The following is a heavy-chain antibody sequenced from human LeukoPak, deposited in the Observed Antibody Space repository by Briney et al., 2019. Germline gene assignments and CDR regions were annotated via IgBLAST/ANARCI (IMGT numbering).Heavy chain of an antibody. Sequence: GGSLRLSCAASGFTFDDYGMSWVRQAPGKGLEWVSSISSSSSYIYYADSVKGRFTISRDNAKNSLYLQMNSLRAEDTAVYYCARGKGRDGYKLWGQGTLVTVSS. J-gene: IGHJ4*02. CDR3: ARGKGRDGYKL. V-gene: IGHV3-21*01. CDR1: GFTFDDYG. D-gene: IGHD5-24*01. CDR2: ISSSSSYI.